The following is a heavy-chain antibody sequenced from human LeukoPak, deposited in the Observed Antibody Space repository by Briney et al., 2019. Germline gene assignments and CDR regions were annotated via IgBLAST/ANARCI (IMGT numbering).Heavy chain of an antibody. CDR1: GGSFSGYY. CDR3: ARNIRYYYGMDV. J-gene: IGHJ6*02. V-gene: IGHV4-34*01. CDR2: INHSGST. Sequence: SETLSLTCAVYGGSFSGYYWSWIRQPPGKGLEWIGEINHSGSTNYNPSLKSRVTISVDTSKNQFSLKPSSVTAADTAVYYCARNIRYYYGMDVWGQGTTVTVSS.